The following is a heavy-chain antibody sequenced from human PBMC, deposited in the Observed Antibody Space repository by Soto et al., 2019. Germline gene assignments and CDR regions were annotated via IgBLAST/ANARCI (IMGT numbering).Heavy chain of an antibody. J-gene: IGHJ6*02. D-gene: IGHD2-15*01. CDR2: IYYTGTT. Sequence: QLQLQESGPGLVKPSETLSLTCTASGGSISGRTYYWGWIRQPPGKGLEWIGNIYYTGTTYYNPSFGSRVTITLDTPKNQFSLKLTSVTAADTAVYYCSGGAPSMDVWGQGTSVTVS. CDR3: SGGAPSMDV. V-gene: IGHV4-39*01. CDR1: GGSISGRTYY.